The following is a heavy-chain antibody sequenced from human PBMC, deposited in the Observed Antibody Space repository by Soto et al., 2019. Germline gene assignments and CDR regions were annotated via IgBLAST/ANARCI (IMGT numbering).Heavy chain of an antibody. CDR2: ISSSSSTI. Sequence: GGSLGLSCAASGFTFSSYSMNWVRQAPGKGLEWVSYISSSSSTIYYADSVKGRFTISRDNAKNSLYLQMNSLRDEDTAVYYCARDHRYFDWLLYSPHFDYWGQGTLVTVSS. CDR1: GFTFSSYS. D-gene: IGHD3-9*01. V-gene: IGHV3-48*02. CDR3: ARDHRYFDWLLYSPHFDY. J-gene: IGHJ4*02.